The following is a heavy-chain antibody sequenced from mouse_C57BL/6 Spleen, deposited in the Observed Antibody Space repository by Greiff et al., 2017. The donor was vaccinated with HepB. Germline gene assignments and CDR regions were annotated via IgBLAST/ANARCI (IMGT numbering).Heavy chain of an antibody. V-gene: IGHV1-69*01. J-gene: IGHJ2*01. D-gene: IGHD3-3*01. Sequence: QVQLQQPGAELVMPGASVKLSCKASGYTFTSYWMHWVKQRPGQGLEWIGEIDPSDSYTNYNQKFKGKSTLTVDKSSSTAYMQPSSLTSEDSAVYYCARGTYFDYWGQGTTLTVSS. CDR1: GYTFTSYW. CDR3: ARGTYFDY. CDR2: IDPSDSYT.